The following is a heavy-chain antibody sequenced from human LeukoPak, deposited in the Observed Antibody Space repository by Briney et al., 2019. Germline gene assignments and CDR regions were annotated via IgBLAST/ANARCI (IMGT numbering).Heavy chain of an antibody. V-gene: IGHV4-30-2*01. Sequence: PSQTLSLTCTVSGGSISSGGYYWSWIRQPPGKGLEWIGYIYHSGSTYYNPSLKSRVTISVDRSKNQFSLKLSSVTAADTAVYYCARDRDLAAAGPWDAFRIWGQGTMVTVSS. CDR3: ARDRDLAAAGPWDAFRI. D-gene: IGHD6-13*01. CDR2: IYHSGST. J-gene: IGHJ3*02. CDR1: GGSISSGGYY.